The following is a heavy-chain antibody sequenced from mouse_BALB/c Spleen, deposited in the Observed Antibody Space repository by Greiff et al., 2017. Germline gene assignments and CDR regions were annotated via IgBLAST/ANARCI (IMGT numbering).Heavy chain of an antibody. V-gene: IGHV1-7*01. Sequence: GQLQQSGAELAKPGASVKMSCKASGYTFTSYWMHWVKQRPGQGLEWIGYINPSTGYTEYNQKFKDKATLTADKSSSTAYMQLSSLTSEDSAVYYCARSRWFAYWGQGTLVTVSA. CDR3: ARSRWFAY. CDR2: INPSTGYT. CDR1: GYTFTSYW. J-gene: IGHJ3*01.